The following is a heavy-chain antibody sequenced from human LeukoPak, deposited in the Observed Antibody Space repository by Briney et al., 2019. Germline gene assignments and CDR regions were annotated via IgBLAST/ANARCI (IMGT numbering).Heavy chain of an antibody. CDR3: ARSRRLYWYFDL. Sequence: PGGSLRLSCAASGFTFSDYYMSWIRQAPGKGLEWVSYISSSGSTIYYADSVKGRFTISRDNAKSTLYLQMNSLRAEDTAVYYCARSRRLYWYFDLWGRGTLVTVSS. J-gene: IGHJ2*01. D-gene: IGHD4-17*01. V-gene: IGHV3-11*04. CDR2: ISSSGSTI. CDR1: GFTFSDYY.